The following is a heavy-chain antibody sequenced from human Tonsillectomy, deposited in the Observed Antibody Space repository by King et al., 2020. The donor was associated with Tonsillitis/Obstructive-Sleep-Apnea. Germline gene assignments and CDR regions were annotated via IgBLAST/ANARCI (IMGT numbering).Heavy chain of an antibody. CDR1: GYTFTGYY. D-gene: IGHD3-3*01. V-gene: IGHV1-2*04. CDR3: ARSDYDFWSGRQNYAFDI. J-gene: IGHJ3*02. Sequence: VQLVQSGAEVKKPGASVKVSCRASGYTFTGYYIYWVRQAPGQGLEWMGWINPSSGGTNYAQKFKGWVTMTRDMSISTAYMELSRLRSDDTAVYYCARSDYDFWSGRQNYAFDIWGQGTMVTVSS. CDR2: INPSSGGT.